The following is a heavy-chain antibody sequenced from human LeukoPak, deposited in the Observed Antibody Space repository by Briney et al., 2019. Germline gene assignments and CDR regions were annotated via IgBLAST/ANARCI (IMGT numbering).Heavy chain of an antibody. J-gene: IGHJ4*02. Sequence: GGSLRLSCAASGFTFSTSTMNWVRQAPGKGLEWISHIRSATNTIDYADSVKGRFSISGDDAKNSLYLQMNSLRAEDTAVYYCARDRDYAFDYWGPGTLVTVSS. CDR1: GFTFSTST. D-gene: IGHD3-16*01. CDR3: ARDRDYAFDY. CDR2: IRSATNTI. V-gene: IGHV3-48*01.